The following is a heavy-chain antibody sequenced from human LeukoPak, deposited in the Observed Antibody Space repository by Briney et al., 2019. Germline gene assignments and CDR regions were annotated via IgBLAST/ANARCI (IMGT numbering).Heavy chain of an antibody. CDR3: AREGVRQQLVLDY. CDR2: IIPIFGTA. Sequence: SVKVSCKASGGTFSSYAISWVRQAPGQGLEWMGGIIPIFGTANYAQKFQGRVTITTDESTSTAYMELSSLRSEDTVVYYCAREGVRQQLVLDYWGQGTLVTVSS. D-gene: IGHD6-6*01. CDR1: GGTFSSYA. J-gene: IGHJ4*02. V-gene: IGHV1-69*05.